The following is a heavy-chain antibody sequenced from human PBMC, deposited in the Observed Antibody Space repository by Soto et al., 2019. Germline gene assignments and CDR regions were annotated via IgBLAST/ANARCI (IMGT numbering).Heavy chain of an antibody. CDR2: VSPYNGNR. V-gene: IGHV1-18*01. J-gene: IGHJ4*02. CDR1: GYTFTNYG. D-gene: IGHD2-21*02. CDR3: ARRYGDPSSAAGFDY. Sequence: QVPLVQSGAEVKKSGASVKASCKASGYTFTNYGISWVRQAPGQGLEWMGWVSPYNGNRYYAQKFHGRLTLTTDTSTNTAFMELRSLSTGDTAIYYCARRYGDPSSAAGFDYWGQGTLVTVSS.